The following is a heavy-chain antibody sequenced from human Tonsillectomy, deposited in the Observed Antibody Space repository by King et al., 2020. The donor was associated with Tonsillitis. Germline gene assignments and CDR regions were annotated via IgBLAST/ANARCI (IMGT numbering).Heavy chain of an antibody. CDR2: ISGSGGST. CDR3: EKTPNRNHWSNILDY. J-gene: IGHJ4*02. D-gene: IGHD1-14*01. Sequence: VQLVESGGGLVEPGGSLRLSCVASGFTFSSYAMSWVRQAPGKGREWVSGISGSGGSTYYADSVKGRFTISRDNSKNTLYLQMNSLRAGDTAVYYCEKTPNRNHWSNILDYWGQGTLVTVSS. CDR1: GFTFSSYA. V-gene: IGHV3-23*04.